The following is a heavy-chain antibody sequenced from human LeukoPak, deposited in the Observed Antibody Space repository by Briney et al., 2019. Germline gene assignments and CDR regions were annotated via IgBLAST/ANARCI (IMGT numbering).Heavy chain of an antibody. D-gene: IGHD3-22*01. CDR2: LYLSGTT. CDR1: GDSINSLDL. J-gene: IGHJ4*02. V-gene: IGHV4-4*02. CDR3: AGLVGRYSSGLYYYYFDY. Sequence: SGTLSLTCTVSGDSINSLDLWRWVRQPPGKGLGWIGELYLSGTTHSNPSVKSRVTISIDKSKNQFFLNLSSVTAADTAVYYCAGLVGRYSSGLYYYYFDYWGQGTLVTVSS.